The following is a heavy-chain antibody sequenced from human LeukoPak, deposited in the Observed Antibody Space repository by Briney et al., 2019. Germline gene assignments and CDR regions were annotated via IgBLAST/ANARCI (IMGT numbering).Heavy chain of an antibody. J-gene: IGHJ4*02. Sequence: GGSLRLSCAASGFTFRSYAMSWVRQAPGKGLEWVSSISGSGGSTYYADSVKGRFTISRDNSKNTLYLQMTSLRAEDTAIYYCARRPDLGSIVVVVAATGFFDYWGQGTLVTVSS. CDR1: GFTFRSYA. CDR2: ISGSGGST. CDR3: ARRPDLGSIVVVVAATGFFDY. D-gene: IGHD2-15*01. V-gene: IGHV3-23*01.